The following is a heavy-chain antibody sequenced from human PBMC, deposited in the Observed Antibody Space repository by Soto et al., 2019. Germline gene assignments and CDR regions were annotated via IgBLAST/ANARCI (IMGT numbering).Heavy chain of an antibody. Sequence: QVQLVQSGAEVKKPGSSVKVSCKASGGTFSSYAISWVRQAPGQGLEWMGGIIPIFGTANYAQKFQGRVTITADKATSTAYRELSSLRSEDTAVYYCASRESSSWYIHGMDVWGQGTTVTVSS. D-gene: IGHD6-13*01. V-gene: IGHV1-69*06. CDR1: GGTFSSYA. J-gene: IGHJ6*02. CDR3: ASRESSSWYIHGMDV. CDR2: IIPIFGTA.